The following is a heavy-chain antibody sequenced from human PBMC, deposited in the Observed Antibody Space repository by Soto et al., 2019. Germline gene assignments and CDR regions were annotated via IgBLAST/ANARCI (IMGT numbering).Heavy chain of an antibody. CDR2: IKSKTDGGTT. Sequence: GGSLRLSCAASGFTFSNAWMSWVRQAPGKGLEWVGRIKSKTDGGTTDYAAPVKGRFTISRDDSKNTLYLQMNSLKTEDTAVYYCTTDLYLLDAFDIWGQGTMVTVSS. D-gene: IGHD1-26*01. CDR3: TTDLYLLDAFDI. V-gene: IGHV3-15*01. CDR1: GFTFSNAW. J-gene: IGHJ3*02.